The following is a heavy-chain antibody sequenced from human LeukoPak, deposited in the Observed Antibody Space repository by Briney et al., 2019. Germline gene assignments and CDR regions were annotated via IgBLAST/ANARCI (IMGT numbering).Heavy chain of an antibody. Sequence: SETLSLTCTVSGGSINSYYWSWIRQPAGKGLEWIGRIYTSGSTNYNPSLKSRVTISVDTSKNQFSLKLSSVTAADTAVYYCAREIFGVVSIHYYYYYMDVWGKGTTVTVSS. CDR3: AREIFGVVSIHYYYYYMDV. CDR1: GGSINSYY. D-gene: IGHD3-3*01. V-gene: IGHV4-4*07. CDR2: IYTSGST. J-gene: IGHJ6*03.